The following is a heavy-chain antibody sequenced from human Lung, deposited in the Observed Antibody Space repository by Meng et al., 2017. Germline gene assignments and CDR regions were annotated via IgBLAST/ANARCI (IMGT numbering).Heavy chain of an antibody. J-gene: IGHJ4*02. V-gene: IGHV1-18*01. Sequence: QGQPVQAGPEGKKPGAAVKGSCKASDYTFTGYGVSWGRQAPGQGLEWMAWLGAHDGDTSHAPKFQGRVTVSADRPTATAYMELRSLRSDDTAVYYCARGTPGRSYSDYWGQGTLVTVSS. CDR3: ARGTPGRSYSDY. CDR1: DYTFTGYG. D-gene: IGHD3-10*01. CDR2: LGAHDGDT.